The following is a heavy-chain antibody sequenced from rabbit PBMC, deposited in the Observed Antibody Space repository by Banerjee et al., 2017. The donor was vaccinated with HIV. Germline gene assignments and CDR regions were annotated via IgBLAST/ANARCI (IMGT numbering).Heavy chain of an antibody. D-gene: IGHD7-1*01. CDR1: GFDLSSRYY. V-gene: IGHV1S45*01. Sequence: QEQLVESGGGLVKPEGSLTLTCKASGFDLSSRYYMCWVRQAPGEGPEWIACIYNGDGSTYYASWAKGRFTISKSSSTTVTLQMTSLTVADTATYFCARGYAGYAGYVAANLWGPGTLVTVS. CDR3: ARGYAGYAGYVAANL. CDR2: IYNGDGST. J-gene: IGHJ4*01.